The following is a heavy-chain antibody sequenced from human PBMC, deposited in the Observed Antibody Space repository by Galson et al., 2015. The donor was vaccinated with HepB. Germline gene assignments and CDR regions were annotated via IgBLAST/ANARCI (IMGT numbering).Heavy chain of an antibody. Sequence: SLRLSCAASGFTFDDYAMHWVRQAPGKGLEWVSGISWNSGSIGYADSVKGRFTISRDNAKNSLYLQMNSLRAEDTALYYCAKGGDDGYSYYDFWSGNSLFDYWGQGTLVTVSS. CDR3: AKGGDDGYSYYDFWSGNSLFDY. D-gene: IGHD3-3*01. V-gene: IGHV3-9*01. J-gene: IGHJ4*02. CDR1: GFTFDDYA. CDR2: ISWNSGSI.